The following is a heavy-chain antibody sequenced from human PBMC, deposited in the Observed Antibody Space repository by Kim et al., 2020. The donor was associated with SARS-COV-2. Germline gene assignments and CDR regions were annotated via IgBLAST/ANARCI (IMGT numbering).Heavy chain of an antibody. CDR3: ARDLRFGELLFGY. Sequence: GGSLRLSCAASGFTFSSYSMNWVRQAPGKGLEWVSYISSSSSTIYYADSVKGRFTISRDNAKNSLYLQMNSLRAEDTAVYYCARDLRFGELLFGYWGQGTLVTVSS. J-gene: IGHJ4*02. CDR1: GFTFSSYS. CDR2: ISSSSSTI. V-gene: IGHV3-48*04. D-gene: IGHD3-10*01.